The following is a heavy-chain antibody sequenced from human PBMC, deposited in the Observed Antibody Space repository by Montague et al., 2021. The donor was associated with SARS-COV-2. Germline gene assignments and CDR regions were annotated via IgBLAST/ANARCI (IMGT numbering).Heavy chain of an antibody. Sequence: SLRLSCAASGFTFSDNYMSWIRQAPGKGLEWVSYISSSSRDIKYADSVKGRFTISRDNVESSLYLQMNSLRGEDTAVYYCAKALYSGGFFFESGSDFWGQGTLVTVSS. CDR1: GFTFSDNY. D-gene: IGHD6-19*01. J-gene: IGHJ4*02. CDR3: AKALYSGGFFFESGSDF. V-gene: IGHV3-11*05. CDR2: ISSSSRDI.